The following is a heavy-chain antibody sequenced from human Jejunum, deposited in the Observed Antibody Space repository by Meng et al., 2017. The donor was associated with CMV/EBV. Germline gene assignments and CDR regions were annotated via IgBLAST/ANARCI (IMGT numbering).Heavy chain of an antibody. J-gene: IGHJ5*02. D-gene: IGHD2-21*02. CDR2: IWFDSRDQ. Sequence: TLSRNGMHWVRQAPGKGLEWVAAIWFDSRDQYYVDSVKGRFTISRDNSKNTLYLQMNNVRAEDTAVYYCGRISGGCVGDNCYPVPPDLWGQGTLVTVSS. CDR3: GRISGGCVGDNCYPVPPDL. CDR1: TLSRNG. V-gene: IGHV3-33*01.